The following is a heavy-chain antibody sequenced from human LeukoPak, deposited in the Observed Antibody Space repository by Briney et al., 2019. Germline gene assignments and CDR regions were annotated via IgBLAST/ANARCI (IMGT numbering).Heavy chain of an antibody. CDR2: IIPIFGTA. J-gene: IGHJ6*02. V-gene: IGHV1-69*01. CDR3: ARTPLESPPYYYYGMDV. CDR1: GGTFSSYA. Sequence: SVKVSCKASGGTFSSYAISWVRQAPGQGLEWMGGIIPIFGTANYAQKFQGRVTITADESTSTAYMELSSLRSEDTAVYYCARTPLESPPYYYYGMDVWGQGTTVTVSS.